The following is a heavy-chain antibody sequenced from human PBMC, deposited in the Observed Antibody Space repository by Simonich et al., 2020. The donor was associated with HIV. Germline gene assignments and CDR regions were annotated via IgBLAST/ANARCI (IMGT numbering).Heavy chain of an antibody. D-gene: IGHD6-6*01. V-gene: IGHV3-9*03. Sequence: EVQLVESGGGLVQPGRSLRLSCAASGFPFDDYAMHWVRQAPGKGLEGVSGISWNSGSIGYADSVKGRVTISRDNAKNSLYLQMNSLRAEDMALYYCAKDRYSSSSGSFDYWGQGTLVTVSS. J-gene: IGHJ4*02. CDR3: AKDRYSSSSGSFDY. CDR1: GFPFDDYA. CDR2: ISWNSGSI.